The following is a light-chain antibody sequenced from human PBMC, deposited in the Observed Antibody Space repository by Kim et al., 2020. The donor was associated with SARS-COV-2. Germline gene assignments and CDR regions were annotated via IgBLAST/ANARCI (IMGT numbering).Light chain of an antibody. Sequence: GNKGRVKRQRESPRRFNAIWDKQKPGQGPVIVNYGKNNRPSGIPDRFSGPSSGNTASLTITGAQAENEADYYWNARDSSGNHMGVFGGGTQLTVL. J-gene: IGLJ3*02. CDR3: NARDSSGNHMGV. CDR1: SPRRFN. CDR2: GKN. V-gene: IGLV3-19*01.